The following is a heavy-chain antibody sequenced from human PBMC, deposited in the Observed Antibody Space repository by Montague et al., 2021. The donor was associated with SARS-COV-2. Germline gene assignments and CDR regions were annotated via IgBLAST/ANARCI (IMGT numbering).Heavy chain of an antibody. D-gene: IGHD6-13*01. J-gene: IGHJ6*02. Sequence: SETLSLTCTVSGGSISSSSYYWGWIRQPPGKGLEWFGSIYYSGXTXYXXXXKXRVTISVDTSKNQFSLKLSSVTAADTAVYYCASEGVEYSSSWYARYYYYGMDVWGQGTTVTVSS. CDR2: IYYSGXT. CDR1: GGSISSSSYY. CDR3: ASEGVEYSSSWYARYYYYGMDV. V-gene: IGHV4-39*01.